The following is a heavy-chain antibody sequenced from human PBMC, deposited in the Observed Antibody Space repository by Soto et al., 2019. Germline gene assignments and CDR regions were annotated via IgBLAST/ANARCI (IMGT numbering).Heavy chain of an antibody. Sequence: EVQLVESGGGLVQPGGSLGLSCAASGSTFSSYWVSWVRLAPGKGLEWVAHIKQSGSDRYYVDSVRGRFTISRDNAKNSLYLQMNSLRVEDTAMYYCASVKSWAVSPWGQGTLVTVSS. D-gene: IGHD3-10*01. J-gene: IGHJ5*02. V-gene: IGHV3-7*01. CDR3: ASVKSWAVSP. CDR2: IKQSGSDR. CDR1: GSTFSSYW.